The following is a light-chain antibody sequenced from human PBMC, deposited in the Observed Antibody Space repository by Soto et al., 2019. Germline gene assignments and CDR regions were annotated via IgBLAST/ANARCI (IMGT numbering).Light chain of an antibody. CDR1: SSNVGINA. CDR2: TDY. Sequence: QSVLTQPPSTSGTPGQRVTISCSGSSSNVGINAVHWYQQFPGTAPRLLIYTDYQRPSGVPGRFSGSKSGTSASLAISGLRSEDEANYYCAAWDDSLSGVVFGGGTKLTVL. CDR3: AAWDDSLSGVV. J-gene: IGLJ3*02. V-gene: IGLV1-47*02.